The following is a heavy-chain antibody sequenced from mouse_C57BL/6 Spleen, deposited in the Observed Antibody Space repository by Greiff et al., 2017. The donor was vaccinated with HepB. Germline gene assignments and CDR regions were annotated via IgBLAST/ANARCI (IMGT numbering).Heavy chain of an antibody. J-gene: IGHJ1*03. D-gene: IGHD1-1*01. V-gene: IGHV1-50*01. CDR2: IDPSDSYT. CDR3: ARITTVVAPYWYFDV. Sequence: QWVKQRPGQGLEWIGEIDPSDSYTNYNQKFKGKATLTVDTSSSTAYMQLSSLTSEDSAVYYCARITTVVAPYWYFDVWGTGTTVTVSS.